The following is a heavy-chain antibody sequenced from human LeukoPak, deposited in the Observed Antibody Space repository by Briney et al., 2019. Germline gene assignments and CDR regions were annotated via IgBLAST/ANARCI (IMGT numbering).Heavy chain of an antibody. CDR2: ISYDGINK. V-gene: IGHV3-30*03. Sequence: PGTSLRLSCAASGFTLSSYAMHWVRQAPGKGLEWVTTISYDGINKYYADSVKGRFTISRDNSKNTMYLQMNSLRAEDTAVYYXXXXKGTSYLSSFDYWGQGTLVTVSS. J-gene: IGHJ4*02. CDR3: XXXKGTSYLSSFDY. D-gene: IGHD6-6*01. CDR1: GFTLSSYA.